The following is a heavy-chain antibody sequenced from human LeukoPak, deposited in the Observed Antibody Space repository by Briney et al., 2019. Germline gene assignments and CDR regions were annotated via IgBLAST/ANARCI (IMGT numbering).Heavy chain of an antibody. V-gene: IGHV3-21*01. CDR1: GFTFSTYN. CDR3: TRDGRVAYEMDV. CDR2: ITSSSNYI. J-gene: IGHJ6*02. Sequence: GGSLRLSCTASGFTFSTYNMNWVRQAPGKGLEWVSSITSSSNYISYAGSVKGRFTISRDNAKNSLYLQMNSLRAEDTAVYYCTRDGRVAYEMDVWGQGTTVTVSS. D-gene: IGHD2-15*01.